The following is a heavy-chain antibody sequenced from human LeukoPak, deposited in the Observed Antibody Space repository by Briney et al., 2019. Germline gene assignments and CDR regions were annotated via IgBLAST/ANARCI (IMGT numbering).Heavy chain of an antibody. Sequence: ASVKVSCKASGYTFTGYYMHWVRQAPGQGLEWMGWINPNSGGTNYAQKFQGRVTMTRDTSISTAYMELSRLRSDDTAVYYCARGTYYYDSYCFDYWGQGTLVTVSS. CDR3: ARGTYYYDSYCFDY. V-gene: IGHV1-2*02. D-gene: IGHD3-22*01. CDR1: GYTFTGYY. J-gene: IGHJ4*02. CDR2: INPNSGGT.